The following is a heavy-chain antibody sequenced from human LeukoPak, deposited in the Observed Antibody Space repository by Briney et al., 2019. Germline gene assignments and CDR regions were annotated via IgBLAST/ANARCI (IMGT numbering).Heavy chain of an antibody. V-gene: IGHV3-30*01. CDR1: GFTFTNAG. J-gene: IGHJ4*02. Sequence: PGGSLRLSCAGSGFTFTNAGIHWVRLAAGKGLEWVSFISHDGTNKYYSDSVDGRFTLSRLNSQNTVYLQMTDLRPDDTATYYCASEDVDTGDFWGQGTLVTVSS. D-gene: IGHD5-18*01. CDR3: ASEDVDTGDF. CDR2: ISHDGTNK.